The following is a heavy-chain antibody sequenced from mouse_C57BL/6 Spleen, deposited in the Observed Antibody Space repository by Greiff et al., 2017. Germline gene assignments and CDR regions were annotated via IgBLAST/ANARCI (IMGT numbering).Heavy chain of an antibody. CDR2: ISYDGSN. CDR1: GYSITSGYY. D-gene: IGHD3-2*02. Sequence: DVQLQESGPGLVKPSQSLSLTCSVTGYSITSGYYWNWIRQFPGNKLEWMGYISYDGSNNYNPSLKNRISITRDTSKNQFFLKLNSVTTEDTATYYCAREGGAAQGLFAYWGQGTLVTVSA. J-gene: IGHJ3*01. CDR3: AREGGAAQGLFAY. V-gene: IGHV3-6*01.